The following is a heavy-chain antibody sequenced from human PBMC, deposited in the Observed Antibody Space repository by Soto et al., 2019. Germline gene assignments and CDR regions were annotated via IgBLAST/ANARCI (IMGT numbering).Heavy chain of an antibody. J-gene: IGHJ6*02. CDR1: GGTFSSYA. Sequence: QVQLVHSGAEVKKPGASVKFSCKASGGTFSSYAISWVRQAPGQGLEGRGGNIPIFGTANYAQKFQGRVTITADKSTSTAYMELSSLRSEDTAVYYCARAEGSGGTQEYYYGMDVWGQGTTVTVSS. D-gene: IGHD3-10*01. V-gene: IGHV1-69*06. CDR2: NIPIFGTA. CDR3: ARAEGSGGTQEYYYGMDV.